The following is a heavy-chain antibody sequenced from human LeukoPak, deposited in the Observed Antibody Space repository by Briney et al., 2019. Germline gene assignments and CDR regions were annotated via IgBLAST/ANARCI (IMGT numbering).Heavy chain of an antibody. CDR3: ARGYDYVWGSYLLAPYYFDY. D-gene: IGHD3-16*01. CDR1: GFTFSSYS. V-gene: IGHV3-21*01. J-gene: IGHJ4*02. Sequence: PGGSLRLSCAASGFTFSSYSMNWVRLGPSKWPAWVSSISISSSYIYYADSVKGRFTISRDNAKNSLYLQMNSLRAEDTAVYYCARGYDYVWGSYLLAPYYFDYWGQGTLVTVSS. CDR2: ISISSSYI.